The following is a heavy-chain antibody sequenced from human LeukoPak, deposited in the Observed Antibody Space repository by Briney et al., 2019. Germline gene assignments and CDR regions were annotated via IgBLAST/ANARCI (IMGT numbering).Heavy chain of an antibody. Sequence: GGSLRLSCAASGLTFSTYTMRWVRQAPGKGLEWVSSITSSGGSTYYADSVKGRFTISRDTSKNTLYLQMNSLRAEDTAVYYCAKLDGPDFWGQGTLVTVSS. D-gene: IGHD2-8*01. CDR2: ITSSGGST. J-gene: IGHJ4*02. V-gene: IGHV3-23*01. CDR1: GLTFSTYT. CDR3: AKLDGPDF.